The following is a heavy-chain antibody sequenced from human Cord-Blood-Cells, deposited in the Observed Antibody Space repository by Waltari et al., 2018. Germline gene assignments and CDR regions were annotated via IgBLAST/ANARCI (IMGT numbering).Heavy chain of an antibody. D-gene: IGHD1-1*01. CDR3: ARLFRYNWNDLRGAFDI. V-gene: IGHV5-51*01. Sequence: EVQLVQSGAEVKKPGESLKISCKGYGYSFTSYWTGWVRKMPGKGLEWMGIIYPGDSDTRYSPSFQGQVTISADKSISTAYLQWSSLKASDTAMYYCARLFRYNWNDLRGAFDIWGQGTMVTVSS. CDR1: GYSFTSYW. J-gene: IGHJ3*02. CDR2: IYPGDSDT.